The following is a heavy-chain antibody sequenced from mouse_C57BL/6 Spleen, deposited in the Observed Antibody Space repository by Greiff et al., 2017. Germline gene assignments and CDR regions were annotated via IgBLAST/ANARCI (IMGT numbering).Heavy chain of an antibody. J-gene: IGHJ2*01. Sequence: EVQLQQSVAELVRPGASVKLSCTASGFNIKNTYMHWVKQRPEQGLEWIGRIDPANGNTKYAPKFQGTATITADKASNTAYLQLSSLTSEDTAIYYCARGNSLGRKGSYYFDYWGQGTTLTVSS. CDR2: IDPANGNT. CDR3: ARGNSLGRKGSYYFDY. CDR1: GFNIKNTY. D-gene: IGHD4-1*01. V-gene: IGHV14-3*01.